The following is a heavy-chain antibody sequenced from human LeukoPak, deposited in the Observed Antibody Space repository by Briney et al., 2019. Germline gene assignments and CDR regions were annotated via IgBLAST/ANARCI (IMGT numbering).Heavy chain of an antibody. J-gene: IGHJ4*02. D-gene: IGHD6-19*01. CDR2: IYPNTGGT. CDR1: GYTFTGYY. V-gene: IGHV1-2*02. CDR3: ARGWAEAGNDF. Sequence: ASVKVSCKTSGYTFTGYYVHWVRQAPGQGLEWMGWIYPNTGGTNYAQKFQGRVTMTRDTSISTAYMELSRLRSDDTAVYYCARGWAEAGNDFWGQGTLVTVSS.